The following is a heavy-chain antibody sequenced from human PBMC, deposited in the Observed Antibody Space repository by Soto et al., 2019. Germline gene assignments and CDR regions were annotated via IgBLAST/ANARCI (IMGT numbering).Heavy chain of an antibody. J-gene: IGHJ5*02. CDR3: VRRHVSATGIDWFDP. D-gene: IGHD6-13*01. Sequence: ASVKVSCKASGYTFTSYGIHWVRQAPGQRLEWMGWINAANGDTKYSPKFQGRVTITRDTSASTAYMELSSLRSEDTAVYYCVRRHVSATGIDWFDPWGQGTLVTSPQ. CDR1: GYTFTSYG. V-gene: IGHV1-3*01. CDR2: INAANGDT.